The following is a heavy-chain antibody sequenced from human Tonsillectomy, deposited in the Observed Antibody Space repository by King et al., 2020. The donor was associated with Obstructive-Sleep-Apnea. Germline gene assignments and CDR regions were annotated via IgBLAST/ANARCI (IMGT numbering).Heavy chain of an antibody. V-gene: IGHV4-34*01. J-gene: IGHJ6*02. D-gene: IGHD6-13*01. CDR3: ARGHFGIVAAGTPYYGMDV. Sequence: QVQLQQWGAGLLKPSETLSLTSTVYGGSFSGYYWTWIRQPPGQGLEWIGEINHSGSTNYNPSLKSRVTISVDTSKNQLSLNLSSVTAADTAVYYCARGHFGIVAAGTPYYGMDVWGQGTTVTVSS. CDR1: GGSFSGYY. CDR2: INHSGST.